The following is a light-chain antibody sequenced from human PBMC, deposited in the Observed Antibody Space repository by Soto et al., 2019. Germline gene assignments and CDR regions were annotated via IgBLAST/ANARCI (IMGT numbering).Light chain of an antibody. CDR3: QQRSNWPQLT. Sequence: EIVLTQSPGTLSLSPGERATLSCRASQSVSSSYLAWYQQKPGQTPRLLIYGASNRATGIPDRFSGSGSGTDFTLTISSLEPEDFAVYYCQQRSNWPQLTFGGGTKVDIK. CDR2: GAS. V-gene: IGKV3D-20*02. J-gene: IGKJ4*01. CDR1: QSVSSSY.